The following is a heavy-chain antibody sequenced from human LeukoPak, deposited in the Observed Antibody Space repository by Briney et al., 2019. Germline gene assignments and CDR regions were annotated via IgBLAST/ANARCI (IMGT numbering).Heavy chain of an antibody. CDR3: ATLRSAVAVRFDY. Sequence: GASVKVSCKASGGTFSSYAISWVRQAPGQGLEWMGGIIPILGTANYAQKFQGRVTITADESTSTAYMELSSLRSEDTAVYYCATLRSAVAVRFDYWGQGTLVTVSS. V-gene: IGHV1-69*13. CDR1: GGTFSSYA. CDR2: IIPILGTA. D-gene: IGHD6-19*01. J-gene: IGHJ4*02.